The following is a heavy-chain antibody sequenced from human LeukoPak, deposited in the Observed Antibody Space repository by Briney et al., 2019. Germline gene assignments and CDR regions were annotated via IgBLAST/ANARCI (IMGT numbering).Heavy chain of an antibody. J-gene: IGHJ6*03. V-gene: IGHV4-38-2*01. Sequence: SETLSLTCAVSGYSISSGYYWGWIRPPPGKGLEWIGSIYHSGSTYYNPSLKSRVTISVDTSKNQFSLKLSSVTAADTAVYYCARIRFLEGLLPAQYYYYMDVWGKGTTVTVSS. CDR3: ARIRFLEGLLPAQYYYYMDV. D-gene: IGHD3-3*01. CDR2: IYHSGST. CDR1: GYSISSGYY.